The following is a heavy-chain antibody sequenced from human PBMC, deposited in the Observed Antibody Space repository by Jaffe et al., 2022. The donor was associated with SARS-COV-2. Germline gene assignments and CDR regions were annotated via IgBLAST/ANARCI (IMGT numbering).Heavy chain of an antibody. Sequence: EVQLLESGGGLVQPGGSLRLSCAASGFTFSSYAMSWVRQAPGKGLEWVSAISGSGGSTYYADSVKGRFTISRDNSKNTLYLQMNSLRAEDTAVYYCAKAVGSGYYLAVAEYFQHWGQGTLVTVSS. CDR2: ISGSGGST. CDR1: GFTFSSYA. J-gene: IGHJ1*01. D-gene: IGHD3-22*01. V-gene: IGHV3-23*01. CDR3: AKAVGSGYYLAVAEYFQH.